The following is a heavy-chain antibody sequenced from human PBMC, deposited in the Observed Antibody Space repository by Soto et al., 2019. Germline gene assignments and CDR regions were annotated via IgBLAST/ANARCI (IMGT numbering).Heavy chain of an antibody. J-gene: IGHJ5*02. Sequence: QVQLVQSGAEVKKPGASVKVSCKASGYTFTGYYMHWVRQAPGQGLEWMGWINPNSGGTNYAQKFQGRVTMTRDTAISTAYMEVSRLRSDDTAVYYWARDWPRWLDSGNWFDPWGQGTLVTVSS. V-gene: IGHV1-2*02. CDR1: GYTFTGYY. CDR2: INPNSGGT. CDR3: ARDWPRWLDSGNWFDP. D-gene: IGHD1-26*01.